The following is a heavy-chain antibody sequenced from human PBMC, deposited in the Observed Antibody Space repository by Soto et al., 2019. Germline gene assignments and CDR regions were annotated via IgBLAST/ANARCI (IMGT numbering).Heavy chain of an antibody. CDR2: IYNSGST. Sequence: SETLSLTCTVSGGSISSYYWSWIRQPPGKGLEWIGFIYNSGSTNYNPSLKSRVTISMDTSRNQFSLILSSVTAADTAVYYCARAPYGSGTKPFYFDYWGQGTLVTVSS. J-gene: IGHJ4*02. V-gene: IGHV4-59*01. CDR3: ARAPYGSGTKPFYFDY. D-gene: IGHD3-10*01. CDR1: GGSISSYY.